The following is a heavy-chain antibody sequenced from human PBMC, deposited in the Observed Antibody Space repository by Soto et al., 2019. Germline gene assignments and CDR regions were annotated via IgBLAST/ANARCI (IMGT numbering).Heavy chain of an antibody. V-gene: IGHV5-10-1*01. Sequence: ESLKISCKGSGYSFTSYWISWVRQMPGKGLEWMGRIDPSDSYTNYSPSFQGHVTISADKSISTAYLQWSSLKASDTAMYYCARPTRDYYDSSGNLAEYFQHWGQGTLVTVSS. D-gene: IGHD3-22*01. J-gene: IGHJ1*01. CDR2: IDPSDSYT. CDR1: GYSFTSYW. CDR3: ARPTRDYYDSSGNLAEYFQH.